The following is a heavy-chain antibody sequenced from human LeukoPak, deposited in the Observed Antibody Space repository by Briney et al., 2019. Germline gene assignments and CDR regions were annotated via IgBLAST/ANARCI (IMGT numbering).Heavy chain of an antibody. V-gene: IGHV1-24*01. D-gene: IGHD3-10*01. Sequence: GASVKVSCKVSGYTLTELSMHWVRQAPGKGLEWMGGFDPEDDETIYAQKFQGRVTMTEDTSTDTAYMELSSLRSEGTAVYYCATDIHVRGVITPPFDYWGQGTLVTVSS. J-gene: IGHJ4*02. CDR3: ATDIHVRGVITPPFDY. CDR1: GYTLTELS. CDR2: FDPEDDET.